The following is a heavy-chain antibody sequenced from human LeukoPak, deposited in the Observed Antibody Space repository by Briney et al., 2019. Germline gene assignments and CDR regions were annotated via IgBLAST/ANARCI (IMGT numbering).Heavy chain of an antibody. J-gene: IGHJ6*02. Sequence: GGSLRLSCAASGLTFSSYRMNWVRQAPGKGLEWVSSISSSGNYIYYADSVKGRFTISRDNAKNTLYLQMNSLRAEDTAVYYCARVGIAAAHQGYYYYGMDVWGQGTTVTVSS. CDR3: ARVGIAAAHQGYYYYGMDV. CDR1: GLTFSSYR. V-gene: IGHV3-21*01. CDR2: ISSSGNYI. D-gene: IGHD6-13*01.